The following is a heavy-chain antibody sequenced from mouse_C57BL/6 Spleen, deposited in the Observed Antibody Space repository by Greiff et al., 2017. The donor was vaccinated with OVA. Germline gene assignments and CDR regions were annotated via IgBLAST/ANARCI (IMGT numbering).Heavy chain of an antibody. CDR2: ISNLAYSI. CDR3: AREGGYSSFAY. J-gene: IGHJ3*01. V-gene: IGHV5-15*04. CDR1: GFTFSDYG. Sequence: EVMLVESGGGLVQPGGSLKLSCAASGFTFSDYGMAWVRQAPRKGPEWVAFISNLAYSIYYADTVTGRFTISRENAKNTLYLEMSSLRSEDTAMYYCAREGGYSSFAYWGQGTLVTVSA. D-gene: IGHD2-3*01.